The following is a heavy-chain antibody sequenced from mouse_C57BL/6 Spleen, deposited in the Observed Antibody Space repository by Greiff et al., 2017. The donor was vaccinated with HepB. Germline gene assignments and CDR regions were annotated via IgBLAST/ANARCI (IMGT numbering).Heavy chain of an antibody. D-gene: IGHD2-12*01. CDR2: ISDGGSYT. Sequence: EVQLQESGGGLVKPGGSLKLSCAASGFTFSSYAMSWVRQTPEKRLEWVATISDGGSYTYYPDNVKGRFTISRDNAKNNLYLQMSHLKSEDTAMYYCARDYDGGSYFDYWGQGTTLTVSS. V-gene: IGHV5-4*01. CDR3: ARDYDGGSYFDY. CDR1: GFTFSSYA. J-gene: IGHJ2*01.